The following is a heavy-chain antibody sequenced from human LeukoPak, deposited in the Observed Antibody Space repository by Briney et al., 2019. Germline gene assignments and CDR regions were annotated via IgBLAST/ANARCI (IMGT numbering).Heavy chain of an antibody. J-gene: IGHJ6*03. Sequence: GGSLRLSCAASGFPFSIYVMTWVRQAPGKGVEWVSYISSSSSTIYYADSVKGRFTSSRDNSKNTLSVQMNSLRAEDTAVYYCARGVTPYYYYYMDVWGKGTTVTVSS. CDR2: ISSSSSTI. V-gene: IGHV3-48*01. D-gene: IGHD4-11*01. CDR3: ARGVTPYYYYYMDV. CDR1: GFPFSIYV.